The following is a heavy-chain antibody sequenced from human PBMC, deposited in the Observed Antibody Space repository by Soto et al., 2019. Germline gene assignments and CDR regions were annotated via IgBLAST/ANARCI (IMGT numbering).Heavy chain of an antibody. D-gene: IGHD2-2*01. CDR2: ISYDGSNK. J-gene: IGHJ4*02. Sequence: GGSLRLSCAASGFTFSSYGMHWVRQAPGKGLEWVAVISYDGSNKYYADSVKGRFTISRDNSKNTLYLQMNSLRAEDTAVYYCAKAEDIVVVPALDYWGQGTLVTVSS. CDR1: GFTFSSYG. V-gene: IGHV3-30*18. CDR3: AKAEDIVVVPALDY.